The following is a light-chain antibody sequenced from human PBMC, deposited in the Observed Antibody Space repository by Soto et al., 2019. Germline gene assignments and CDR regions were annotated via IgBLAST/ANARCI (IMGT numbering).Light chain of an antibody. Sequence: QSVLTQPPSASGTPGQRVTISCSGSSSNIGSNTVHWYQQLPGTAPKLLIYSNNQRPSGVPDRFSGSKSGNSASLAISGLQSEDEADYYCAAWDDSLNGWVFGGGTKLTVL. CDR1: SSNIGSNT. CDR3: AAWDDSLNGWV. CDR2: SNN. J-gene: IGLJ3*02. V-gene: IGLV1-44*01.